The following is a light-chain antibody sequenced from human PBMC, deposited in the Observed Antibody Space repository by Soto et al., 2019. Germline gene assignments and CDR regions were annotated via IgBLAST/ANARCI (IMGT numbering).Light chain of an antibody. Sequence: STLSASVGDQVIITCRASQTVERWMAWYQQKPGKAPKLLISDVSTLERGVPSRFSGSGSATEFTLTISGLQPDDFATYYCQQYKDYVYTFGQGTKVDIK. CDR3: QQYKDYVYT. J-gene: IGKJ2*01. CDR1: QTVERW. CDR2: DVS. V-gene: IGKV1-5*01.